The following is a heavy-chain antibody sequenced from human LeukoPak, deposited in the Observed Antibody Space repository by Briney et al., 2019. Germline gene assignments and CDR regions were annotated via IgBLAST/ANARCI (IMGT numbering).Heavy chain of an antibody. J-gene: IGHJ4*02. CDR2: IYPGDSDT. V-gene: IGHV5-51*01. CDR3: ARLGGYDSSGYYDY. Sequence: GASLQISGEGAGSLFTSYRSGGGRPLAGKGQGGMGIIYPGDSDTRYSPSFQVQVTISADKSISTAYLQWSSLKASDTAMYYCARLGGYDSSGYYDYWGQGTLVTVSS. D-gene: IGHD3-22*01. CDR1: GSLFTSYR.